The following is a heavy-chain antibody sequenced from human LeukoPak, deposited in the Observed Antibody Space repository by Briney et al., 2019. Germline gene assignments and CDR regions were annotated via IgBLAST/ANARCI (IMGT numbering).Heavy chain of an antibody. V-gene: IGHV1-18*01. CDR2: ISAYNGNT. D-gene: IGHD3-10*01. CDR1: GYTFSIYG. Sequence: ASVKVSCKASGYTFSIYGFSWVRQAPGQGLEWMGWISAYNGNTNYAQKFQGRVTMTRDTSTSTVYMDLTSLRSEDTAVYYCARGGMVRDRRHFQFDHWGQGTLVTVSS. J-gene: IGHJ4*02. CDR3: ARGGMVRDRRHFQFDH.